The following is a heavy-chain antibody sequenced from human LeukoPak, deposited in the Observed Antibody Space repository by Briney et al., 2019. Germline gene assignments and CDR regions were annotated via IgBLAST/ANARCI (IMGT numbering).Heavy chain of an antibody. J-gene: IGHJ4*02. V-gene: IGHV1-46*01. CDR2: INPSGGST. CDR1: GYTFTSYY. Sequence: ASVKVSCKASGYTFTSYYMHWVRQAPGQGLEWMGIINPSGGSTSYAQKFQGRVTMTRDMSTSTVYMELSSLRSEDTAVYYCARVNCGGDCYSIGDFDYWGQGTLVTVSA. CDR3: ARVNCGGDCYSIGDFDY. D-gene: IGHD2-21*02.